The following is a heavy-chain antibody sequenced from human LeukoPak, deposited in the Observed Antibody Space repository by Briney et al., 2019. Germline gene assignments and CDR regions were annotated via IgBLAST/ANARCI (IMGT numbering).Heavy chain of an antibody. J-gene: IGHJ4*02. Sequence: PSETLSLTCTVSGGSISSSSYYWGWIRQPPGKGLEWIGGIYYSGSTYYNPSLKSRVTISVDTSKNQFSLKLSSVTAADTAVYYCARTSFQAPDYWGQGTLVTVSS. CDR1: GGSISSSSYY. CDR3: ARTSFQAPDY. CDR2: IYYSGST. V-gene: IGHV4-39*07. D-gene: IGHD6-6*01.